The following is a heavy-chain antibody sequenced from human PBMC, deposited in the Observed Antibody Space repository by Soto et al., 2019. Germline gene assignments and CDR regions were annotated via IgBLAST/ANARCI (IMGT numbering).Heavy chain of an antibody. CDR3: ARAYYDILTGYYKWYGMDV. Sequence: QVQLVQSGAEVKKPGSSVKVSCKASGGTFSSYAISWVRQAPGQGLEWMGGIIPIFGTANYAQKFQGRVTITADESTSTAYMELSILRSEDTAVYYCARAYYDILTGYYKWYGMDVWGQGTTVTVSS. CDR1: GGTFSSYA. V-gene: IGHV1-69*01. CDR2: IIPIFGTA. J-gene: IGHJ6*02. D-gene: IGHD3-9*01.